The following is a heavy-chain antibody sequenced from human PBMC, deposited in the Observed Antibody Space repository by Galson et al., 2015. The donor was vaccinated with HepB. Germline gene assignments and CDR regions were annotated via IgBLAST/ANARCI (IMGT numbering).Heavy chain of an antibody. V-gene: IGHV3-48*04. CDR1: GFSFNIYS. J-gene: IGHJ4*02. CDR2: ISSSSITK. Sequence: SLRLSCAASGFSFNIYSMHWVRQAPGRGLEWVSYISSSSITKYYADSVKGRFTISRDNTENTLYLHMNSLRAEDTAVYYCARDYVDSSGYFYVGFDYWGQGALVTVSS. CDR3: ARDYVDSSGYFYVGFDY. D-gene: IGHD3-22*01.